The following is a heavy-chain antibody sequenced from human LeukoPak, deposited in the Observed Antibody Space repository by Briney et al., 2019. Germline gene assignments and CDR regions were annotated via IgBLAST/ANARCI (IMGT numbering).Heavy chain of an antibody. V-gene: IGHV4-39*01. J-gene: IGHJ4*02. CDR3: ASGLVISGGY. D-gene: IGHD3-3*01. CDR2: FSYSGST. Sequence: PSETLSLTCTVSGGSISSSSYYWGWIRQPPGKGLEWIGSFSYSGSTHHNPSLKSRVTISGDTSKNQFSLILRSVTAADTAVYYCASGLVISGGYWGQGTLVTVSS. CDR1: GGSISSSSYY.